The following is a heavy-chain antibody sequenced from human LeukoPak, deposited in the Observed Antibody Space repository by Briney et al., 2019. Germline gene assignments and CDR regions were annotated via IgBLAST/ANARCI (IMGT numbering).Heavy chain of an antibody. D-gene: IGHD5-24*01. Sequence: SETLSLTCTVSGGSISSGDYYWSWIRQPPGKGLEWIGYIYYSGRTNYNPSLKSRVTISVDTSKNQFSLKLNSVTAADTAVYYCARDQNGDGYNDNWFDPWGQGILVTVSS. CDR3: ARDQNGDGYNDNWFDP. CDR2: IYYSGRT. J-gene: IGHJ5*02. CDR1: GGSISSGDYY. V-gene: IGHV4-61*08.